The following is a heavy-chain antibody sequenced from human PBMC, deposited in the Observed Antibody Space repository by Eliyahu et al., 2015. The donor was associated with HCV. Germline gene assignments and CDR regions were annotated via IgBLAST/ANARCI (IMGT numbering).Heavy chain of an antibody. D-gene: IGHD1-1*01. CDR2: TYYRSKWYN. V-gene: IGHV6-1*01. CDR1: GDSVSSNSAA. Sequence: QVQLQQSGPGLVKPSQTLSLTCAISGDSVSSNSAAWNWIRQSPSRGLEWLGRTYYRSKWYNDYAVSVKSRITINPDTSKNQFSLQLNSVTPEDTAVYYCARAWLERPLPDRGYYYYGMDVWGQGTTVTVSS. J-gene: IGHJ6*02. CDR3: ARAWLERPLPDRGYYYYGMDV.